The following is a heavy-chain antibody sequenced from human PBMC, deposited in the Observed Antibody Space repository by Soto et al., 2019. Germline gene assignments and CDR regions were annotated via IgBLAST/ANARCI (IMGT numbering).Heavy chain of an antibody. CDR3: AKDRREGVRYNWNYEPSDDAFDL. V-gene: IGHV3-23*01. J-gene: IGHJ3*01. CDR2: ISGSGGST. CDR1: GFTFSSYA. Sequence: EVQLLESGGGLVQPGGSLRLSCAASGFTFSSYAMSWVRQAPGKGLEWVSAISGSGGSTYYADSVKGRFTISRDNSKNTLYLQMNRLRAEDTAVYYCAKDRREGVRYNWNYEPSDDAFDLWGQGTMVNVSS. D-gene: IGHD1-7*01.